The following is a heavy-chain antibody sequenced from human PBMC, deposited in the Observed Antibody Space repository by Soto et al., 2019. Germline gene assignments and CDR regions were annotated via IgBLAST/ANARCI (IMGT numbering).Heavy chain of an antibody. CDR2: ISGSGGST. CDR3: AKGAGYCSGVSCYSFDYYYMDV. J-gene: IGHJ6*03. D-gene: IGHD2-15*01. V-gene: IGHV3-23*01. Sequence: GGSLRLSCAASGFTFSSYAMSWVRQAPGKGLEWVSAISGSGGSTYYADSVKGRFTISRDNSKNTLYLQMNSLRAEDTAVYYCAKGAGYCSGVSCYSFDYYYMDVCGQGTTVTVS. CDR1: GFTFSSYA.